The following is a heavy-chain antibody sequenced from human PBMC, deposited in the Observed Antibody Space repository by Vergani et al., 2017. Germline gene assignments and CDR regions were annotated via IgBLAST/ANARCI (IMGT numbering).Heavy chain of an antibody. CDR3: ARYSYGSENHFDY. Sequence: EVQLVQSGAEVKKPGESLKISCKGSGYSFTSYWIGGVSRMPGKGLEWMGIIYPGDYDTRYSPSFQGQVTISADKSISTAYLQWSSLKAADTAMYYCARYSYGSENHFDYWGQGTLVTVSS. D-gene: IGHD5-18*01. J-gene: IGHJ4*02. V-gene: IGHV5-51*01. CDR2: IYPGDYDT. CDR1: GYSFTSYW.